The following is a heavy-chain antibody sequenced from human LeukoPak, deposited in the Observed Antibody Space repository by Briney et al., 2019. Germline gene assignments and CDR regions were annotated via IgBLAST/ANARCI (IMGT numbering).Heavy chain of an antibody. CDR1: GFTFSSYW. D-gene: IGHD6-13*01. CDR3: ARESTLAAAGTFDY. Sequence: QPGGSLRLSCAASGFTFSSYWMSWVRQAPGKGLEWVSYISIRSSTIYYADSVKGRFTISRDNAKNSLYLQMNSLRAEDTAVYYCARESTLAAAGTFDYWGQGTLVTVSS. J-gene: IGHJ4*02. V-gene: IGHV3-48*04. CDR2: ISIRSSTI.